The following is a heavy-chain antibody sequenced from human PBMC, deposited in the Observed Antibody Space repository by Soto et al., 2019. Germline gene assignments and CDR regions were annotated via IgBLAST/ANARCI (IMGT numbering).Heavy chain of an antibody. CDR1: SGSISTYY. V-gene: IGHV4-59*01. Sequence: PSETLSLTCTVSSGSISTYYWSWSRQPPGKGLEWIGYIYYSGRTNYNPSLKSRVTISLDTSRNQFSLKLSSVTAADTAVYYCARYAGSSWFDYWGQGTLVTVSS. CDR2: IYYSGRT. J-gene: IGHJ4*02. CDR3: ARYAGSSWFDY. D-gene: IGHD2-2*01.